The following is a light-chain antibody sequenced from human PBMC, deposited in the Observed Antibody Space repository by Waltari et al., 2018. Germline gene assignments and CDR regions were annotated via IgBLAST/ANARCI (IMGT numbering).Light chain of an antibody. V-gene: IGLV2-23*02. J-gene: IGLJ3*02. CDR2: EVN. CDR1: SSDVGAYNL. Sequence: QSALTQPASVSGAPGQSITISCSGTSSDVGAYNLITWYQQHPGKVPTLMIYEVNKRPSGGSNRFSGSKSDNTASLTISELQAEDEADYYCCSYAGRSTLVFGGGTKLTVL. CDR3: CSYAGRSTLV.